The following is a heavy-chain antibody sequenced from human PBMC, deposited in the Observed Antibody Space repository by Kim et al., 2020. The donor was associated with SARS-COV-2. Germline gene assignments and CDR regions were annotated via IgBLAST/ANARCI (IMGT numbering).Heavy chain of an antibody. CDR2: ISSDGGST. J-gene: IGHJ4*02. CDR1: GFTFSNYA. Sequence: GGSLRLSCSASGFTFSNYAMHWVRQAPGKGLEYVSAISSDGGSTYYADSVKGRFTISRDNSKNMLYVQMSSLRVEDTAIYYCVTRNYYNSGSYYEGAAFDCGGQGTLVTVSS. V-gene: IGHV3-64*05. CDR3: VTRNYYNSGSYYEGAAFDC. D-gene: IGHD3-10*01.